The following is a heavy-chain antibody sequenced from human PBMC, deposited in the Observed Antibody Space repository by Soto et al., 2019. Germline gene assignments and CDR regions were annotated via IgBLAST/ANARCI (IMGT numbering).Heavy chain of an antibody. Sequence: QVQLVQSGAEVKKPGSSVKVSCKASGGTFSSYAISWVRQAPGQGLEWMGGIIPIFGTANYAQKFQGRVTITADESTRTAYMELSSLRSEDTAVYYCARGRYYDSSGYYQGYYSYYGMDVWGQGTTVTVSS. CDR3: ARGRYYDSSGYYQGYYSYYGMDV. D-gene: IGHD3-22*01. CDR1: GGTFSSYA. V-gene: IGHV1-69*12. J-gene: IGHJ6*02. CDR2: IIPIFGTA.